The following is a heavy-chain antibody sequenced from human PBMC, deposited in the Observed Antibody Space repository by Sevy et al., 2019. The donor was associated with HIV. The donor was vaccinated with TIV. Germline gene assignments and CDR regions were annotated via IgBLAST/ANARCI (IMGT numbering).Heavy chain of an antibody. J-gene: IGHJ4*02. CDR3: ARDYCSGGSCYSAFDY. D-gene: IGHD2-15*01. CDR1: GFTFSSYS. CDR2: ISSSSSYI. Sequence: GESLKISCAASGFTFSSYSMNWVRQAPGKGLEWVSSISSSSSYIYYADSVKGRFTISRDNAKNSLYLQMNSLRAEDTAVYYCARDYCSGGSCYSAFDYWGQGTLVTVSS. V-gene: IGHV3-21*01.